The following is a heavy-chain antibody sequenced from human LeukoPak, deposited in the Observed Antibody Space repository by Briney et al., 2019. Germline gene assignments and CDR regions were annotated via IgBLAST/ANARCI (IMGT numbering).Heavy chain of an antibody. CDR3: ARGHCSSTSCYRGVDY. CDR1: GHTFTSYG. V-gene: IGHV1-18*01. D-gene: IGHD2-2*01. CDR2: ISAYNGNT. Sequence: ASVTVSCTASGHTFTSYGISWVRQAPGQGLAWMGWISAYNGNTNYAQKFQGRVTMTTDTSTSTAYMELRSLRSDDTAVYYCARGHCSSTSCYRGVDYWGQGTLVTVSS. J-gene: IGHJ4*02.